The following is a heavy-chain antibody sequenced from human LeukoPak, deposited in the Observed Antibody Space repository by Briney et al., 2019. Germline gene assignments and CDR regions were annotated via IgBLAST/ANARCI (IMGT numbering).Heavy chain of an antibody. CDR1: GVSISSYY. Sequence: SETLSLTCTVSGVSISSYYWSWIRQPPGKGLEWIGEINHSGYTNYNSSLESRITISVDTSQNQFSLKMTSVTAADTAVYFCAGYYSSIYGMDVWGQGTSVTVSS. D-gene: IGHD3-3*01. CDR2: INHSGYT. CDR3: AGYYSSIYGMDV. J-gene: IGHJ6*02. V-gene: IGHV4-34*01.